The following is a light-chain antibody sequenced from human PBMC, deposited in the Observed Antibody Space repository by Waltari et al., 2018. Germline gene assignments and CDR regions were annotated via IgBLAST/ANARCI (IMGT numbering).Light chain of an antibody. Sequence: EIVLTQSPATLSLSPGERATLSCGASQSISSYLAWYQQKPGQAPRLLIYDASTRATGIPARFSGSGSVTDFTLTISSLEPEDFALYYCQQRSTSFTFGPGTRVDVK. CDR1: QSISSY. J-gene: IGKJ3*01. CDR3: QQRSTSFT. V-gene: IGKV3-11*01. CDR2: DAS.